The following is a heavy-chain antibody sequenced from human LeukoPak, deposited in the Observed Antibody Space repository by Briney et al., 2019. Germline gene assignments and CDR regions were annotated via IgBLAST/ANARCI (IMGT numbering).Heavy chain of an antibody. D-gene: IGHD5-24*01. V-gene: IGHV3-66*01. J-gene: IGHJ4*02. CDR3: ARVKEMATILFDY. CDR2: IYSGGST. Sequence: PGGSLRLSCAASGFTVSSNYMSWVRQAPGKGLEWVSVIYSGGSTYYADSVKGRFTISRDNSKNTLYLQMNSLRAEDTAVYYCARVKEMATILFDYWGQGTLVTVSS. CDR1: GFTVSSNY.